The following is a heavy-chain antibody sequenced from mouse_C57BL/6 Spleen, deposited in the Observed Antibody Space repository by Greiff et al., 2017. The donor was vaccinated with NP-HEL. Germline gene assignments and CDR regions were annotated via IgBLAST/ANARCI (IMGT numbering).Heavy chain of an antibody. V-gene: IGHV1-19*01. D-gene: IGHD3-1*01. CDR3: ARERSTRYAMDY. CDR1: GYTFTDYY. CDR2: INPYNGGT. Sequence: VQLQQSGPVLVKPGASVKMSCKASGYTFTDYYMNWVKQSHGKSLEWIGVINPYNGGTSYNQKFKGKATLTVDKSSSTAYMELNSLTSEDSAVYYCARERSTRYAMDYWGQGTSVTVSS. J-gene: IGHJ4*01.